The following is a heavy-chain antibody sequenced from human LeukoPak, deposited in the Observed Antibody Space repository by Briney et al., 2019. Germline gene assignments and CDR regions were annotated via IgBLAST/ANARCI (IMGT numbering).Heavy chain of an antibody. D-gene: IGHD3-3*01. CDR3: ARLYYDFFAFDY. CDR2: IYYSGST. V-gene: IGHV4-59*01. CDR1: GGSISSYY. Sequence: SETLSLTCTVSGGSISSYYWSWIRQPPGKGLEWIGYIYYSGSTNYNPSLKSRVTISVDTSKNQFSLKLSSVIAADTAVYYCARLYYDFFAFDYWGQGTLVTVSS. J-gene: IGHJ4*02.